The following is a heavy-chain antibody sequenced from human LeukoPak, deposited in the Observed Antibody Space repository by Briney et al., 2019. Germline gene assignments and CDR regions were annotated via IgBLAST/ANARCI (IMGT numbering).Heavy chain of an antibody. CDR1: GFTLSSYA. CDR2: ISSSGGST. D-gene: IGHD6-13*01. Sequence: GGSLRLSCAASGFTLSSYAMSWVRQAPGKGLQWVSGISSSGGSTYYVDSVKGRFTISRDNSKNTLYLQMNSLRAEDTAVYYCAKPMYSSSWYWANYWGQGTLVTVSS. J-gene: IGHJ4*02. CDR3: AKPMYSSSWYWANY. V-gene: IGHV3-23*01.